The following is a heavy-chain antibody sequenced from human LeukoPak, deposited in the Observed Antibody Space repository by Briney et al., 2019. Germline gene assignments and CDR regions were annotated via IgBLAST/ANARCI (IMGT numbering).Heavy chain of an antibody. J-gene: IGHJ4*02. V-gene: IGHV1-18*01. CDR3: ASPSTTGTTGSFDY. Sequence: GASVKVSCKASGYTFTSYGISWVRQAPGQGLEWMGWISAYNGNTNYAQKLQGRVTMTTDTSTSTAYMELRSLRSDDTAGYYCASPSTTGTTGSFDYWGQGTLVTVSS. CDR1: GYTFTSYG. D-gene: IGHD1-1*01. CDR2: ISAYNGNT.